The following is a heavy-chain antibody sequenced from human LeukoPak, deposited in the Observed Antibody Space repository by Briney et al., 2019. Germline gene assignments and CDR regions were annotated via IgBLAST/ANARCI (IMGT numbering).Heavy chain of an antibody. J-gene: IGHJ4*02. V-gene: IGHV3-48*04. Sequence: GGSLRLSCAASGFTFSSSAMHWVRQAPDKGLEWVSYISSSGSTIYYADSVKGRFTISRDNAKNSLYLQMNSLRAEDTAVYYCARVGYCSSTSCYWGLDYWGQGTLVTVSS. CDR3: ARVGYCSSTSCYWGLDY. CDR2: ISSSGSTI. D-gene: IGHD2-2*03. CDR1: GFTFSSSA.